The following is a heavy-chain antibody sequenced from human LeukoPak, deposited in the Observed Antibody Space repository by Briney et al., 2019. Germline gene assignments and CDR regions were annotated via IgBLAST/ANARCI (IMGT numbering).Heavy chain of an antibody. Sequence: GGSLRLSCAASGFTFSSYWMSWVRQAPGKGLEWVANIKQDGSEKYYVDSVKGRFTISRDNAKNSLYLQMNSLRAEDTAVYYCARDPQDDYVWGSYRYFPAGWGQGTLVTVSS. V-gene: IGHV3-7*01. CDR3: ARDPQDDYVWGSYRYFPAG. J-gene: IGHJ4*02. CDR2: IKQDGSEK. D-gene: IGHD3-16*02. CDR1: GFTFSSYW.